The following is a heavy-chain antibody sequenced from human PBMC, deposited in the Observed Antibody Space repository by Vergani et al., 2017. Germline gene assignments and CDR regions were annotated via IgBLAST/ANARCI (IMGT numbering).Heavy chain of an antibody. V-gene: IGHV4-39*01. J-gene: IGHJ4*02. CDR1: GGSISSSSYY. CDR2: IYYSGST. CDR3: VRRPWPYSSGWYYFDY. Sequence: QLQLQESGPGLVKPSETLSLTCTVSGGSISSSSYYWGWIRQPPGKGLEWIGSIYYSGSTYYNPSLKSRVTISVDTSKNQFSLKLSSVTAADTAVYYCVRRPWPYSSGWYYFDYWGQGTLVIVSS. D-gene: IGHD6-19*01.